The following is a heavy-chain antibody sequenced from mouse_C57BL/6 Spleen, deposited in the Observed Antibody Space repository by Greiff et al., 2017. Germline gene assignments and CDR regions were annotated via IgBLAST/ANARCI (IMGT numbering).Heavy chain of an antibody. CDR1: GYTFTDYY. CDR2: INPYNGGT. CDR3: ARIYGSRGGYFDV. J-gene: IGHJ1*03. D-gene: IGHD1-1*01. Sequence: EVKLMESGPVLVKPGASVKMSCKASGYTFTDYYMNWVKQSHGKSLEWIGVINPYNGGTSYNQQFKGKATLTVDKSSSTAYMELNSLTSEDSAVYYCARIYGSRGGYFDVWGTGTTVTVSS. V-gene: IGHV1-19*01.